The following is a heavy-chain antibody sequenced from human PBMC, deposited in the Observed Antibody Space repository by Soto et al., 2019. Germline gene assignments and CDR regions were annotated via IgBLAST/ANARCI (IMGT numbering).Heavy chain of an antibody. CDR3: ATGSYGSGSYYYYYYMDV. CDR2: FDPEDGET. CDR1: GYTLTELS. J-gene: IGHJ6*03. D-gene: IGHD3-10*01. V-gene: IGHV1-24*01. Sequence: ASVKVSCKVSGYTLTELSMHWVRQAPGKGLEWMGGFDPEDGETIYAQKFQGRVTMTEDTSTDTAYMELSSPRSEDTAVYYCATGSYGSGSYYYYYYMDVWGKGTTVTVSS.